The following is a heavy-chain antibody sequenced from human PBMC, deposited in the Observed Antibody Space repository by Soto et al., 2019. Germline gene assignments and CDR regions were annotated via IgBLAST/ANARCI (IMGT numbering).Heavy chain of an antibody. CDR3: ARVRYDLWSGYYTE. CDR2: IKEDGSEK. V-gene: IGHV3-7*03. Sequence: GGSLRLSCAASGFTFSNYWMSWVRQAPGKGLEWVANIKEDGSEKYYVDSVKGRFTISRDNAKNSLYLQMNTLRAEDTAVYYCARVRYDLWSGYYTEWGQGTLVTVSS. CDR1: GFTFSNYW. D-gene: IGHD3-3*01. J-gene: IGHJ4*02.